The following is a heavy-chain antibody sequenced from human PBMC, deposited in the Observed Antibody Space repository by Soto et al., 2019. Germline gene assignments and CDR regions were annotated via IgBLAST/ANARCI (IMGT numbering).Heavy chain of an antibody. Sequence: SVKVSCKASGGTFSSYAISWVRQAPGQGLEWMGGIIPIFGTANYAQKFQGRVTITADESTSTAYMELSSLKSEDTAVYYCARDLYCSGGSCYLNWFDPWGQGTLVTVSS. CDR2: IIPIFGTA. J-gene: IGHJ5*02. V-gene: IGHV1-69*13. D-gene: IGHD2-15*01. CDR1: GGTFSSYA. CDR3: ARDLYCSGGSCYLNWFDP.